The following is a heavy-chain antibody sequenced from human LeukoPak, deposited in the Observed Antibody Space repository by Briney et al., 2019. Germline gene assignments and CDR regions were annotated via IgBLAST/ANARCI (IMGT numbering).Heavy chain of an antibody. D-gene: IGHD3-10*01. Sequence: PGRSLRLSCAASGFTFSSYGMHWVRQAPGKGLEWVAVISYDGSNKYYADSVKGRFTISRDNSKNTLYLQMNSLRAEDTAVYYCAKSITMVRGVIILEDAFDIRGQGTMVTVSS. V-gene: IGHV3-30*18. CDR3: AKSITMVRGVIILEDAFDI. CDR1: GFTFSSYG. J-gene: IGHJ3*02. CDR2: ISYDGSNK.